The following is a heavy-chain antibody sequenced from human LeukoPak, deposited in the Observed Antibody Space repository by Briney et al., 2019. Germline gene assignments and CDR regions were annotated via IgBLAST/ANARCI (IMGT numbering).Heavy chain of an antibody. Sequence: GGSLRLSCAASGFTFDDYAMHWVRQAPGKGLEWVSGISWNSGSIGYADSVKGRFTISRDNSKNTLYLQMNSLRAEDTAVYYCAKDREYSSSPTLDYWGQGTLVTVSS. CDR3: AKDREYSSSPTLDY. D-gene: IGHD6-6*01. CDR1: GFTFDDYA. V-gene: IGHV3-9*01. CDR2: ISWNSGSI. J-gene: IGHJ4*02.